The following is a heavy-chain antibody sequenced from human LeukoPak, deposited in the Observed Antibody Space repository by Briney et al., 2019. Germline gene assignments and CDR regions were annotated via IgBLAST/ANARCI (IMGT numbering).Heavy chain of an antibody. CDR3: ARSSVAAPPDY. CDR2: IYSSGST. Sequence: SETLSLTCTVSGGSIDDYYWSWLRQSAGKGLEWIGRIYSSGSTKYNPSLKSRVTISVDTSKNQYSLRLSSVTAADTAVYYCARSSVAAPPDYWGQGTLVTVSS. J-gene: IGHJ4*02. CDR1: GGSIDDYY. V-gene: IGHV4-4*07. D-gene: IGHD6-6*01.